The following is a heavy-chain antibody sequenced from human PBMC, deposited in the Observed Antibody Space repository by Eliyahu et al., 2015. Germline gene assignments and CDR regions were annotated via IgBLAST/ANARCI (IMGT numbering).Heavy chain of an antibody. J-gene: IGHJ4*02. CDR1: GLTFTTYW. V-gene: IGHV3-74*01. CDR2: INPDGSLT. D-gene: IGHD2-21*01. CDR3: SSETYSKRDY. Sequence: EVQLVXSGGGLVQPGGSLTLSCATSGLTFTTYWMHWVRQTPGKGLVXVSRINPDGSLTNYADSVKGRFTISRDNAKNTLFLQMNSLRAEDTAMYYCSSETYSKRDYWGQGTLVTVSS.